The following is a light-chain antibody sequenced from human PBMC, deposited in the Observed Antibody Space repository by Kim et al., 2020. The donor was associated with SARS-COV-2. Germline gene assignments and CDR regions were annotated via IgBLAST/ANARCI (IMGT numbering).Light chain of an antibody. CDR1: SSNIGSNY. CDR2: RNN. V-gene: IGLV1-47*01. CDR3: AAWDDSLSGWV. Sequence: ELTQPPSASGTPGQRVTISCSGSSSNIGSNYVYWYQQLPGTARKLLIYRNNQRPSGVPDRFSGSKSGTSASLAISGLRSEDEADYYCAAWDDSLSGWVFGGGTQLTVL. J-gene: IGLJ3*02.